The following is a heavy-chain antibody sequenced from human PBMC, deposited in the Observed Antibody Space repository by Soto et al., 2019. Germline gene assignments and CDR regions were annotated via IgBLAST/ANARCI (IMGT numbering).Heavy chain of an antibody. CDR3: ARDGVGATVSFGHFDE. V-gene: IGHV3-33*01. CDR1: GIIFTGFG. CDR2: IRYDGSNT. Sequence: GGSLRLSCAASGIIFTGFGMHWVRQAPGKGLEWVAVIRYDGSNTYYADSVKGRFTISRDNSKNTLYLQMNSLRAEDTAVYYCARDGVGATVSFGHFDEWGKGALVPVSS. D-gene: IGHD1-26*01. J-gene: IGHJ4*02.